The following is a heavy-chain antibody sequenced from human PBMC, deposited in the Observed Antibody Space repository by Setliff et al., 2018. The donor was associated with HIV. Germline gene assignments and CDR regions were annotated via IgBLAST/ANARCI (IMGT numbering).Heavy chain of an antibody. CDR2: INPNSGGT. J-gene: IGHJ6*02. CDR3: GRDYHGSGSYWAKDV. CDR1: GCTFSDYY. V-gene: IGHV1-2*02. D-gene: IGHD3-10*01. Sequence: GASVKVSCKASGCTFSDYYMHWVRQAPGQGLEWMGWINPNSGGTNYAQKFQGRVNMTRDTSISTTYMELSRLRSDDTAVYARGRDYHGSGSYWAKDVWGQGTTVTVSS.